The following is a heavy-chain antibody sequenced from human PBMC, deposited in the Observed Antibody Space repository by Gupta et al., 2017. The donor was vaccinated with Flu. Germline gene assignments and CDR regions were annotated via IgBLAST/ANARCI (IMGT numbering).Heavy chain of an antibody. J-gene: IGHJ6*02. V-gene: IGHV4-39*01. Sequence: DWIGTVYHTGTTFLHPSLKSRVTMSVDTSKNQFSLKLSSVTAADTAVYYCARHQAYCSNGVCLGVYYYGMDVWGQGTTVTVSS. D-gene: IGHD2-8*01. CDR3: ARHQAYCSNGVCLGVYYYGMDV. CDR2: VYHTGTT.